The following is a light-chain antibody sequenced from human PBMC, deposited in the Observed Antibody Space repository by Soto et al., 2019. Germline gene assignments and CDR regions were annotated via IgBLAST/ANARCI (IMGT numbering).Light chain of an antibody. Sequence: EIVLTQSPATLSLSPGESASLSCRASQSVSNYLAWYQQKPGQAPRLLIDDASNRATGTPARFSGSGSGTDFTLTISSLEPEDFAIYYCHQHTTWPLTFGQGTRLEIK. CDR1: QSVSNY. V-gene: IGKV3-11*01. CDR3: HQHTTWPLT. CDR2: DAS. J-gene: IGKJ5*01.